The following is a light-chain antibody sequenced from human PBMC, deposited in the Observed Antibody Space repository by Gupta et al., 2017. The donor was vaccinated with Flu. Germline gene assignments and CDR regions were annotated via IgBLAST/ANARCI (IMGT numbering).Light chain of an antibody. CDR2: DAS. V-gene: IGKV3-11*01. J-gene: IGKJ5*01. Sequence: EIVLTQSPATLSLSPGERATLSCRASHIVSSYLAWYQQKPGQAPRLLIYDASNRATGIPARFSGSGSGTDFTLTISSLEPEDFAVYYCQQRSNWPPITFGQGTRLEI. CDR1: HIVSSY. CDR3: QQRSNWPPIT.